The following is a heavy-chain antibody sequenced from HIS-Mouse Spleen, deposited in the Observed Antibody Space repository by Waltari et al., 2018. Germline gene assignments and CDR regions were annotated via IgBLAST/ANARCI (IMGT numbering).Heavy chain of an antibody. CDR1: GGSISSSSYH. J-gene: IGHJ2*01. CDR2: IYYSWST. D-gene: IGHD6-13*01. CDR3: AREIPYSSSWYDWYFDL. Sequence: QLQLQESGPGLVKPSETLSLTCTVAGGSISSSSYHWGWIRQPPGKGLEWIGSIYYSWSTYYNPSLTSRVTISVDTSKNQFSLKLSSVTAADTAVYYCAREIPYSSSWYDWYFDLWGRGTLVTVSS. V-gene: IGHV4-39*07.